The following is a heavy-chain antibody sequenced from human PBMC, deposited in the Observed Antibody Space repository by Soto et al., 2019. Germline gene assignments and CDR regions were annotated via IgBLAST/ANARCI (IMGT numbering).Heavy chain of an antibody. J-gene: IGHJ6*02. V-gene: IGHV5-51*01. CDR2: IYPGDSDT. Sequence: EVQLVQSGAEVKKPGESLKISCKGSGYSFTSYWIGWVRQMPGKGLEWMGIIYPGDSDTRYSPSFQGQVTISADKSISTAYLQWSSLKASDTAMYYCARSAYYYGSGSSYYYGMDVWGQGTTVTVSS. CDR3: ARSAYYYGSGSSYYYGMDV. CDR1: GYSFTSYW. D-gene: IGHD3-10*01.